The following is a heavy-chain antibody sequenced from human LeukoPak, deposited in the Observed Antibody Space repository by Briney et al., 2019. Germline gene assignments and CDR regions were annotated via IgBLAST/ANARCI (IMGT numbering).Heavy chain of an antibody. D-gene: IGHD3-10*01. CDR1: GGSISSSSYY. J-gene: IGHJ4*02. Sequence: SETLSLTCTVSGGSISSSSYYWGWIRQPPGKGLEWIGSIYYSGSTYYNPSLKSRVTISVDTSKNQFSLKLSSVTAADTAVYYCARLHQKRYGSGSYYRKYYFDYWGQGTLVTVSS. V-gene: IGHV4-39*07. CDR3: ARLHQKRYGSGSYYRKYYFDY. CDR2: IYYSGST.